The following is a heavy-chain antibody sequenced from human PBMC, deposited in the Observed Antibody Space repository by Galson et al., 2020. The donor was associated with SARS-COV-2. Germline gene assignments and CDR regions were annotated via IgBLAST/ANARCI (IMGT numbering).Heavy chain of an antibody. CDR1: GFTFSSYA. CDR3: ARDLSLGPRGYFDY. J-gene: IGHJ4*02. V-gene: IGHV3-30-3*01. CDR2: ISYDGSNK. D-gene: IGHD3-10*01. Sequence: TGGSLRLSCAASGFTFSSYAMHWVRQAPGKGLEWVAVISYDGSNKYYADSVKGRFTISRDNSKNTLYLQMNSLRAEDTAVYYCARDLSLGPRGYFDYWGQGTLVTVSS.